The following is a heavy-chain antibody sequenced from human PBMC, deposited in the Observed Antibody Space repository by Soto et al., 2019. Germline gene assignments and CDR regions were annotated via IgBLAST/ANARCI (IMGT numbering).Heavy chain of an antibody. CDR1: GFTFNNYW. J-gene: IGHJ6*03. V-gene: IGHV3-74*01. Sequence: EVQLVESGGGLVQPGGSLRLSCAASGFTFNNYWLHWVRQAPGKGLVWVSRINGDGSNTNYADSVTGRFTISRDNAKNTVDLQMNSLRAEDTAVYYWARGARGLYYMDVWGKGTTVTVSS. CDR2: INGDGSNT. CDR3: ARGARGLYYMDV.